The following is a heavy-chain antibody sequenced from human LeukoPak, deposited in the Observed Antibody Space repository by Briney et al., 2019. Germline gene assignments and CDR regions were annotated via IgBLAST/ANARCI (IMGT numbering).Heavy chain of an antibody. D-gene: IGHD2-15*01. Sequence: SVKVSCKASGGTFSSYAISWVRQAPGQGLEWMGGIIPIFGTANYAQEFQGRVTITTDESTSTAYMELSSLRSEDTAVYYCARVISYCSGGSCYQSGGNWFDPWGQGTLVTVSS. CDR1: GGTFSSYA. CDR2: IIPIFGTA. V-gene: IGHV1-69*05. J-gene: IGHJ5*02. CDR3: ARVISYCSGGSCYQSGGNWFDP.